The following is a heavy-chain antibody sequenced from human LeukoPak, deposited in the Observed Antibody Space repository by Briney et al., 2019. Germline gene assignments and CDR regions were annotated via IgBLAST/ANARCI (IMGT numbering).Heavy chain of an antibody. V-gene: IGHV4-59*01. D-gene: IGHD4-17*01. Sequence: SETLSLTCTVSGGSITGYYWTWIRQPPGKGLEWIGYISDSGSTNYNPSLKSRVTMSVDSSNTEFSLSLNSVTAADTAVYYCARVFRGAVTSNWFDPWGQGTLVTVSS. CDR2: ISDSGST. CDR3: ARVFRGAVTSNWFDP. CDR1: GGSITGYY. J-gene: IGHJ5*02.